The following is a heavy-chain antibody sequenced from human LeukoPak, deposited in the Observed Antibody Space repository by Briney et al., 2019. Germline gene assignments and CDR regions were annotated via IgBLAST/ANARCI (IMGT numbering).Heavy chain of an antibody. CDR3: AKDESPLVVIGTPTLGFDY. CDR2: ISYDGSNK. Sequence: GGSLRLSCAASGFTFSSYGMHWVRQAPGKGLEWVAVISYDGSNKYYADSVKGRFTISRDNSKNTLYLQMNSLRAEDTAMYYCAKDESPLVVIGTPTLGFDYWGQGTLVTVSS. V-gene: IGHV3-30*18. J-gene: IGHJ4*02. CDR1: GFTFSSYG. D-gene: IGHD3-22*01.